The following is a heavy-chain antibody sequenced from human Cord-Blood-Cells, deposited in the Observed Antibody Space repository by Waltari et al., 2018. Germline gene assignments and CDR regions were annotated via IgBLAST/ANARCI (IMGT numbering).Heavy chain of an antibody. CDR2: INHSGST. J-gene: IGHJ5*02. Sequence: QVQLQQWGAGLLKPSETLSLTCAVYGGSFSGYSWSWTRQPPGKGLEWIGEINHSGSTNYNPSLKSRVTISVDTSKNQFSLKLSSVTAADTAVYYCARGKSGSYYWFDPWGQGTLVTVSS. V-gene: IGHV4-34*01. D-gene: IGHD1-26*01. CDR3: ARGKSGSYYWFDP. CDR1: GGSFSGYS.